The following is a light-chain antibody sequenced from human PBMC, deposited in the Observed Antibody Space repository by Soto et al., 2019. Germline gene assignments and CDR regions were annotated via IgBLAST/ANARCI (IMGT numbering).Light chain of an antibody. V-gene: IGKV3D-20*02. J-gene: IGKJ5*01. CDR2: SAS. CDR3: QQRNIWPPVT. Sequence: EIVLTQSPGTLSLSPGERATLSCRASQTVSGDYLAWYQQKPGQAPRLLIYSASSRATGIPDRFSGSGSGTDFTLTISRLEPEDFAVYYCQQRNIWPPVTFGQGTRLEIK. CDR1: QTVSGDY.